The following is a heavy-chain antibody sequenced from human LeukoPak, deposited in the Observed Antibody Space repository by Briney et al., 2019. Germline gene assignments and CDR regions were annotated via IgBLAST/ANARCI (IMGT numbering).Heavy chain of an antibody. CDR3: AKDLTPIAADHSEAFDI. D-gene: IGHD6-13*01. V-gene: IGHV3-23*01. CDR2: ISGSGGST. Sequence: PGGSLRLSCAASGFTFSSYAMSWVRQAPGKGLEWVSAISGSGGSTYYADSVKGRFTISRDNSKNTLYLQMNSLRAEDTAVYYCAKDLTPIAADHSEAFDIWGQGTMVTVSS. J-gene: IGHJ3*02. CDR1: GFTFSSYA.